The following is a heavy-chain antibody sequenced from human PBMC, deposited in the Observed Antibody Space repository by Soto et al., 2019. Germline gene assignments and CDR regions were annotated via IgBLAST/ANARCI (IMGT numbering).Heavy chain of an antibody. Sequence: ASVKVSCKASGFTFSDYGLSWVRQAPGQPLEWMGWISGDNINSKYSQKFQGRLTMTTDTSTATDSMELRSLTSDDTAVYYCGREGQQLAQETYYQFNGIDVWGQGSTVTVSS. V-gene: IGHV1-18*01. D-gene: IGHD6-13*01. J-gene: IGHJ6*02. CDR2: ISGDNINS. CDR3: GREGQQLAQETYYQFNGIDV. CDR1: GFTFSDYG.